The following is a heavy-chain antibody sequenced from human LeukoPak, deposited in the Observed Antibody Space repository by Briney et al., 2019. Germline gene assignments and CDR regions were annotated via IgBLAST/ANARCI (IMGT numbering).Heavy chain of an antibody. V-gene: IGHV4-38-2*02. CDR1: GYSISSGYY. J-gene: IGHJ5*02. CDR2: IYHSGST. D-gene: IGHD6-13*01. Sequence: KPSETLSLTCTVSGYSISSGYYWGWIRQPPGKGLEWIGRIYHSGSTYYNPSLKSRVTISVDTAKNQFSLKLSSVTAADAAVYYCARVIAAAGTDWFDPWGQGTLVTVSS. CDR3: ARVIAAAGTDWFDP.